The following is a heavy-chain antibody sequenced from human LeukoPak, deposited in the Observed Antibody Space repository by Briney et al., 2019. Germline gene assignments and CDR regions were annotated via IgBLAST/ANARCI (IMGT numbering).Heavy chain of an antibody. CDR1: GYSFTSYW. CDR2: IYPGDSDT. CDR3: ARHVFTMVRGVIIKYFDY. J-gene: IGHJ4*02. D-gene: IGHD3-10*01. Sequence: GESLKISCKGSGYSFTSYWIGWVRQMPGKGREWMGIIYPGDSDTRYSPSFQGQVTISADKSISTAYLQWSSLKASDTAMYYCARHVFTMVRGVIIKYFDYWGQGTLVTVSS. V-gene: IGHV5-51*01.